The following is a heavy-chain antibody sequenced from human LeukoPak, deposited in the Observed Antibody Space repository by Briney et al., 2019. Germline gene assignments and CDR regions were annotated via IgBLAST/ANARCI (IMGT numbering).Heavy chain of an antibody. CDR1: GGSFSGYY. CDR2: IYYSGST. V-gene: IGHV4-31*11. Sequence: SETLSLTCAVYGGSFSGYYWSWIRQHPGKGLEWIGYIYYSGSTYYNPSLKSRVTISVDTSKNQFSLKLSSVTAADTAVYYCARDVSRRAFDIWGQGTMVTVSS. J-gene: IGHJ3*02. CDR3: ARDVSRRAFDI.